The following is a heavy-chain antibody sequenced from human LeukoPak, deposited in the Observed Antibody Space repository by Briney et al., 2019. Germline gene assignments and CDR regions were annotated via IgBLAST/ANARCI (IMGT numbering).Heavy chain of an antibody. CDR1: LYILENYA. CDR2: LSWKSHVK. CDR3: AKRGSGTYGGYMDV. Sequence: PGRSLRLSCVAWLYILENYAMHGVRQAPGEGLEGVAGLSWKSHVKVYVDSVKGRFTISRDNAKHSVYLQMNCEPGAQTAIYVCAKRGSGTYGGYMDVWGKGTTVVVS. J-gene: IGHJ6*03. D-gene: IGHD1-26*01. V-gene: IGHV3-9*01.